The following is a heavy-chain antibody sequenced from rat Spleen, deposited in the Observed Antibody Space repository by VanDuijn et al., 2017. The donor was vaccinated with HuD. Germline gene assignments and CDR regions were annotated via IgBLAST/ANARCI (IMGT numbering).Heavy chain of an antibody. Sequence: QVQLKESGPGVVQSSQTLSLTCTVSGFSLISYAVNWVRQPPGKGLEWMGGIWGDGSTNYNSALKSRLSISRDTSKSQVFLKVTSLQPEDTGTYYCARHAYGGYEAFDYWGQGVMVTVSS. CDR1: GFSLISYA. V-gene: IGHV2-13*01. CDR3: ARHAYGGYEAFDY. D-gene: IGHD1-11*01. CDR2: IWGDGST. J-gene: IGHJ2*01.